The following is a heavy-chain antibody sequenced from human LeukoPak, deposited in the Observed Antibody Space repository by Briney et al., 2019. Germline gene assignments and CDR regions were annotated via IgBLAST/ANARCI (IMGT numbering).Heavy chain of an antibody. J-gene: IGHJ6*03. CDR2: IYYNGST. Sequence: PSQTLSLTCTVSGGSISTSSYYWGWIRQPPGKGLQWIGSIYYNGSTYYNPSLKSRVIISVDTSKNQFSLKLSSVTAADTAVYYCARGENGGSSYGSGTHRRRVYFYYYMDVWGKGTTVTISS. CDR1: GGSISTSSYY. CDR3: ARGENGGSSYGSGTHRRRVYFYYYMDV. D-gene: IGHD3-10*01. V-gene: IGHV4-39*07.